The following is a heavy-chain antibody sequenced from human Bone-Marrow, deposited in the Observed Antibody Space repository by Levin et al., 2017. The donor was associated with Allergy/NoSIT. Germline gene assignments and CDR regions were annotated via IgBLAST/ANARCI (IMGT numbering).Heavy chain of an antibody. Sequence: PGGSLRLSCIASGFNFRGYSMHWVRQAPGKGLEWVADITYDGSQKHYAASVKGRVTISRDNSNNTLYLEMNSLRPEDTALYYCARDAATAIVFTPPESRGCDSWGQGTLVTVSS. J-gene: IGHJ4*02. CDR1: GFNFRGYS. CDR2: ITYDGSQK. CDR3: ARDAATAIVFTPPESRGCDS. D-gene: IGHD3-10*01. V-gene: IGHV3-30*04.